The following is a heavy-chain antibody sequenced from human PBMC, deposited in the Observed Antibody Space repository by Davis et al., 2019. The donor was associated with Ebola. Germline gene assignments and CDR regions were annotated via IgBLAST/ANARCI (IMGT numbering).Heavy chain of an antibody. CDR2: INPNSCCT. CDR3: ARARSGGDRGYHGRAFDI. V-gene: IGHV1-2*06. J-gene: IGHJ3*02. Sequence: AASVKVSCKASGYTFPAYYMHWVRQAPGQGLEWMGRINPNSCCTNYAQKFQGRVTMTSDTSTSKVYMELSSLRSEDTAVYYCARARSGGDRGYHGRAFDIWGQGTVVTVSS. CDR1: GYTFPAYY. D-gene: IGHD3-22*01.